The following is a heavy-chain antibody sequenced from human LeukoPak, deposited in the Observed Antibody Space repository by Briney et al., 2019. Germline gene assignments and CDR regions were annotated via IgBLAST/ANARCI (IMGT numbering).Heavy chain of an antibody. CDR1: GYTFTSYG. CDR3: ARDKIVTTFYYYYYYGMDV. D-gene: IGHD4-11*01. CDR2: ISAYNGNT. V-gene: IGHV1-18*01. Sequence: GASVKVSCKASGYTFTSYGISWVRQAPGQGLEWMGWISAYNGNTNYAQKLQGRVTMTTDTSTSTAYMELRSLRSDDTAVYYCARDKIVTTFYYYYYYGMDVWGQGTTVTVSS. J-gene: IGHJ6*02.